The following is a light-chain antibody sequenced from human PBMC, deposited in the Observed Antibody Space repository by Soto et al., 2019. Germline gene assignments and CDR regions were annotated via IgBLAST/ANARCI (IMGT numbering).Light chain of an antibody. CDR1: QGISTW. Sequence: DIQMTQSPSSVSASVGDRVTITCRASQGISTWLAGYQQKPGKAPKLPFYAASTLQSGVPSRFSGSGSRTDFTITISSLQPEDFAIYYCQQDNSFPLTFGGGTKVEIK. CDR3: QQDNSFPLT. J-gene: IGKJ4*01. V-gene: IGKV1-12*01. CDR2: AAS.